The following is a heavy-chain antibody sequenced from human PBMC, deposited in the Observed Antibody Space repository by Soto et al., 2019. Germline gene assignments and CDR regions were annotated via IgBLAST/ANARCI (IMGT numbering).Heavy chain of an antibody. J-gene: IGHJ3*02. Sequence: QVTLKESGPVLMKPTETLTLTCTVSGFSLSNARMGVSWIRQPPGKALEWLAHIFSNDEKSYSTSLKSRLTISKDTSKSQVVLTMTNMDPVDTATYYCARIRAAIAVAGYDAFDIWGQGTMVTVSS. CDR2: IFSNDEK. V-gene: IGHV2-26*01. D-gene: IGHD6-19*01. CDR3: ARIRAAIAVAGYDAFDI. CDR1: GFSLSNARMG.